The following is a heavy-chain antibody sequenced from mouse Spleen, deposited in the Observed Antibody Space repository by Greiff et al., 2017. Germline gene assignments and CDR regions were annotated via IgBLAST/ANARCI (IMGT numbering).Heavy chain of an antibody. CDR2: IDPSDSYT. CDR1: GYTFTSYW. Sequence: VQLQQPGAELVKPGASVKLSCKASGYTFTSYWMQWVKQRPGQGLEWIGEIDPSDSYTNYNQKFKGKATLTVDTSSSTAYMQLSSLTSEDSAVYYCARGNYYDGSHYAMDYWGQGTSVTVSS. D-gene: IGHD1-1*01. V-gene: IGHV1-50*01. CDR3: ARGNYYDGSHYAMDY. J-gene: IGHJ4*01.